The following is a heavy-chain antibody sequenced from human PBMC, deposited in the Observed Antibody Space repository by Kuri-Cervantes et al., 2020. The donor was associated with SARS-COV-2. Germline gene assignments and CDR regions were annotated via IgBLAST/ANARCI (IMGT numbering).Heavy chain of an antibody. CDR2: IIPIFGTA. CDR1: GYTFTSYG. V-gene: IGHV1-69*05. D-gene: IGHD3-3*01. J-gene: IGHJ5*02. CDR3: ATSSVANYDFWSGYSSGWFDP. Sequence: SVKVSCKASGYTFTSYGISWVRQAPGQGLEWMGGIIPIFGTANYAQKFQGRVTITTDESTSTAYMELSSLRSEDTAVYYCATSSVANYDFWSGYSSGWFDPWGQGTLVTVSS.